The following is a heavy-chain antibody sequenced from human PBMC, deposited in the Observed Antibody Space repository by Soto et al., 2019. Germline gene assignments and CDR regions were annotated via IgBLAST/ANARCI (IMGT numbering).Heavy chain of an antibody. D-gene: IGHD6-6*01. Sequence: QVQLQESGPGLVKPSETLSLTCTVSGGSVSSGSYYWSWIRQPPGKGLEWIGYIYYSGSTNYNPSLKSRVTISVDTSKNQFSLKLSSVTAADTAVYYCARVIAARYNWFDTWGQGTLVTVSS. CDR2: IYYSGST. CDR3: ARVIAARYNWFDT. V-gene: IGHV4-61*01. J-gene: IGHJ5*02. CDR1: GGSVSSGSYY.